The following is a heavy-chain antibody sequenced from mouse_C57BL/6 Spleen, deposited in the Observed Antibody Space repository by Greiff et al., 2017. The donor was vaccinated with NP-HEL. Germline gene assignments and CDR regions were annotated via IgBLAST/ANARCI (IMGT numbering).Heavy chain of an antibody. D-gene: IGHD2-4*01. J-gene: IGHJ3*01. CDR2: IDPDTGGT. Sequence: VKLVESGAELVRPGASVTLSCKASGYTFTDYEMHWVKQTPVHGLEWIGAIDPDTGGTAYNQKFKGKAILTADKSSSTAYMELRSLTSEDSAVYYCTPFYYDYDGFAYWGQGTLVTVSA. V-gene: IGHV1-15*01. CDR1: GYTFTDYE. CDR3: TPFYYDYDGFAY.